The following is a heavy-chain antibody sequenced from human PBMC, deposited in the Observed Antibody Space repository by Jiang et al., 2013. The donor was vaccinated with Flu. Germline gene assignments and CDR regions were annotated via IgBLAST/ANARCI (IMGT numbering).Heavy chain of an antibody. V-gene: IGHV3-33*01. D-gene: IGHD2-2*02. CDR2: IWYDGSNK. Sequence: KGLEWVAVIWYDGSNKYYADSVKGRFTISRDNSKNTLYLQMNSLRAEDTAVYYCARDPSRGGCSSTSCYSRLGNWGQGTLVTVSS. CDR3: ARDPSRGGCSSTSCYSRLGN. J-gene: IGHJ4*02.